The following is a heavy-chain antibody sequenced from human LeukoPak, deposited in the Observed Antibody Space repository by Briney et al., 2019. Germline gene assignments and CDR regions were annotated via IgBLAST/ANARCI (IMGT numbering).Heavy chain of an antibody. J-gene: IGHJ2*01. Sequence: SETLSLTCTVSGVSVTSGNYYWSWIRQPPGKGLEWIGYIYYSGNTNYNPSLKSRVTISVDTSKNQVSLKLSSVTAADTAVYYCARGWDMLARYFDLWGRGTLVTVSS. CDR2: IYYSGNT. D-gene: IGHD2-15*01. CDR3: ARGWDMLARYFDL. CDR1: GVSVTSGNYY. V-gene: IGHV4-61*01.